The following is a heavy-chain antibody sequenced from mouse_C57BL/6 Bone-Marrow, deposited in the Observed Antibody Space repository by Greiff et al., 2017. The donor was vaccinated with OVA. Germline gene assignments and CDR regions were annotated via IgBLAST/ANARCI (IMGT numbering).Heavy chain of an antibody. D-gene: IGHD1-1*01. CDR3: ARERGITTVVDYLDY. CDR1: GYTFTSYW. Sequence: VQLQQPGTELVKPGASVKLSCKASGYTFTSYWMHWVKQRPGQGLEWIGNINPSNGGTNYNEKFKSKATLTVDKSSSTAYMQLSSLTSEDSAVDYGARERGITTVVDYLDYWGQGTTLTVSS. V-gene: IGHV1-53*01. J-gene: IGHJ2*01. CDR2: INPSNGGT.